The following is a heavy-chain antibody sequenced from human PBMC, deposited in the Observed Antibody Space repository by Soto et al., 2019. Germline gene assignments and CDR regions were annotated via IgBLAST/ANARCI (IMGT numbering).Heavy chain of an antibody. Sequence: GGSLRLSCAASGFTVSSNYMSWVRQAPGKGLEWVSVLYSGGRTYYADSVKGRFTISRDNSKNTLYLQMNSLRADDTAVYYCARLHGYCISSSCHGHYAMDVWGQGTTVTVSS. CDR3: ARLHGYCISSSCHGHYAMDV. CDR1: GFTVSSNY. J-gene: IGHJ6*02. CDR2: LYSGGRT. V-gene: IGHV3-66*04. D-gene: IGHD2-2*01.